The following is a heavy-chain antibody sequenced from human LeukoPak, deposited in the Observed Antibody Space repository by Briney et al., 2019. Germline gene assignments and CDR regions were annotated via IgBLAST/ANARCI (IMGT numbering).Heavy chain of an antibody. V-gene: IGHV5-51*01. D-gene: IGHD1-7*01. Sequence: GASLQISCEGAGFFFTSHWVGGGRQLPGKGLEWMGIIYPHDSDTRYSPSFQGQVTVSADKSISSAFLQWGSLKASDSAMYYCVRGAGTTVDYWGQGTLVTVSS. CDR3: VRGAGTTVDY. CDR1: GFFFTSHW. CDR2: IYPHDSDT. J-gene: IGHJ4*02.